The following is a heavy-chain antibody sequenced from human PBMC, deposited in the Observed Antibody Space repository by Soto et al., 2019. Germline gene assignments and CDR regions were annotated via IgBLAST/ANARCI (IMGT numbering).Heavy chain of an antibody. D-gene: IGHD2-15*01. Sequence: SVKVSCKASGGTCSSYAISWVLQAPGQGLEWMGGIIPIFGTANYAQKFQGRVTITADKSTSTAYMELSSLRSEDTAVYYCASGRYCSGGSCHYYYYGMDVWGQGTTVTVSS. CDR2: IIPIFGTA. CDR3: ASGRYCSGGSCHYYYYGMDV. CDR1: GGTCSSYA. J-gene: IGHJ6*02. V-gene: IGHV1-69*06.